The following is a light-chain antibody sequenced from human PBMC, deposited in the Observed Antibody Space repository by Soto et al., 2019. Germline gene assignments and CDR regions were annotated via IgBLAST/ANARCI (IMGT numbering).Light chain of an antibody. V-gene: IGLV3-1*01. CDR2: QDS. J-gene: IGLJ1*01. Sequence: SYELTQPPSVSVSPGQTASITCSGDKLGDKYACWYQQKPGQSPVLVIYQDSKRPSGIPERFSGSNSGNTATLTISGTQAMDXXXYYCQAWDSSTKVFGTGTKLTVL. CDR1: KLGDKY. CDR3: QAWDSSTKV.